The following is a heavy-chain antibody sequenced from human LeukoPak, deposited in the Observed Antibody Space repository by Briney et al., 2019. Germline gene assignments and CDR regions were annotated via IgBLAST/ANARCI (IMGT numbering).Heavy chain of an antibody. CDR2: IKQDGSEK. Sequence: GGSLRLSCAASGFTFSGYWMSWVRQAPGKGLEWVANIKQDGSEKYYVDSVKGRFTISRDNAKNSLYLQMNSLRAEDTAVYYCAREEGYSYGQTGYFDYWGQGTLVTVSS. CDR3: AREEGYSYGQTGYFDY. CDR1: GFTFSGYW. V-gene: IGHV3-7*03. D-gene: IGHD5-18*01. J-gene: IGHJ4*02.